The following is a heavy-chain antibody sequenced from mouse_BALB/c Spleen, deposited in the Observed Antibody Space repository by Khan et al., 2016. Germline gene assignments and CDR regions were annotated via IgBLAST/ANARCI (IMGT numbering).Heavy chain of an antibody. CDR2: LDPAHGNT. Sequence: EVQLQESGAELVKPGASVKLSCTASGFNIKDTYMHWVKQRPEQGLEWIGRLDPAHGNTKYDPKLQGKATIQAATSSNTPYLQLSSLTSEDTAVYYCARSPYDYDVGFAYWGQGTLVTVSA. CDR3: ARSPYDYDVGFAY. J-gene: IGHJ3*01. V-gene: IGHV14-3*02. CDR1: GFNIKDTY. D-gene: IGHD2-4*01.